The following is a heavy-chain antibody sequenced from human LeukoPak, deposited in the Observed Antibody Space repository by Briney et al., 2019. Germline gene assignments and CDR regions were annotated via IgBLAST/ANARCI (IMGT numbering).Heavy chain of an antibody. CDR2: INQDGSDR. CDR3: ARDKERGESYFES. CDR1: GFTFSSYW. Sequence: PGGSLRLSCAASGFTFSSYWMCWVRQAPGKGLEWVANINQDGSDRGYVDSVKGRFTISRDNAKNSVYLQMNILRAEDTAVYYCARDKERGESYFESWGQGTLVTVSS. D-gene: IGHD3-10*01. V-gene: IGHV3-7*01. J-gene: IGHJ4*02.